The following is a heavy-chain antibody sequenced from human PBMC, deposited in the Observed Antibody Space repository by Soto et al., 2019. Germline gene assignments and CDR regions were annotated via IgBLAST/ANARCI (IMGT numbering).Heavy chain of an antibody. CDR3: AKDSDGGYYDFWSGYYTYGMDV. CDR1: GFTFSSYG. Sequence: QVQLVESGGGVVQPGRSLRLSCAASGFTFSSYGMHWVRQAPGKGLEWVAVISYDGSNKYYADSVKGRFTISRDNSKNTLYLQMNSLRAEDTAVYYGAKDSDGGYYDFWSGYYTYGMDVWGQGTTVTVSS. J-gene: IGHJ6*02. CDR2: ISYDGSNK. V-gene: IGHV3-30*18. D-gene: IGHD3-3*01.